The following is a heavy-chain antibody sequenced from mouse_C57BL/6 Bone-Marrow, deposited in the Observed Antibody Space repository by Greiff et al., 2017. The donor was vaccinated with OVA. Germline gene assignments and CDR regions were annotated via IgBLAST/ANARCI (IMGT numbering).Heavy chain of an antibody. CDR1: GYTFTDYY. D-gene: IGHD2-1*01. J-gene: IGHJ4*01. Sequence: LVKPGASVKISCKASGYTFTDYYMNWVKQSHGKSLEWIGDINPNNGGTSYNQKFKGKATLTVDKSSSTAYMELRSLTSEDSAVYYCARWGYGNYHYYAMDYWGQGTSVTVSS. CDR2: INPNNGGT. V-gene: IGHV1-26*01. CDR3: ARWGYGNYHYYAMDY.